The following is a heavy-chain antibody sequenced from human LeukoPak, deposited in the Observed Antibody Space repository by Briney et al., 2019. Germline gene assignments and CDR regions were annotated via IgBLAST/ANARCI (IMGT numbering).Heavy chain of an antibody. D-gene: IGHD6-19*01. J-gene: IGHJ4*02. CDR3: DIIADPYRRGPTFDY. CDR2: ITHGGAT. V-gene: IGHV4-34*01. CDR1: GGSFNDYF. Sequence: PSETPSLTCAVYGGSFNDYFWTWIRQTPGRGLEWIGDITHGGATRYNPSLESRVTISQDTSKRQLYLRLSSVTAADTAVYYCDIIADPYRRGPTFDYWGQGTLATVSS.